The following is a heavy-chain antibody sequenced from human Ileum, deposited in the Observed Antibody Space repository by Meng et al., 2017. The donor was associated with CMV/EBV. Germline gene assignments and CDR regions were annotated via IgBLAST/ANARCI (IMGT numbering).Heavy chain of an antibody. CDR2: IRDNGNTK. J-gene: IGHJ4*02. V-gene: IGHV3-30*02. CDR3: AKILISSWGYFDY. CDR1: GFSFTTYG. Sequence: LSLTCAASGFSFTTYGMHWVRQAPGKGLEWVAFIRDNGNTKYYSDSVKGRFTISRDNAENMLYLQMNSLRPEDTAVYHCAKILISSWGYFDYWGQGKLVTVSS. D-gene: IGHD6-13*01.